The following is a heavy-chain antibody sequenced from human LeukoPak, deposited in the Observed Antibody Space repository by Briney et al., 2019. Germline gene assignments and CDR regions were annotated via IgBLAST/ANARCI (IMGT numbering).Heavy chain of an antibody. CDR2: IYHSEST. Sequence: KPSETLSLTCAVSGYSINIGYYWGWIRQPPGKGLEWIGSIYHSESTYYNPSLKSRVTISVDTSRNQFSLKLSSVTAADTAVYYCARGGIAAAVLNWFDPWGQGTLVTVSS. V-gene: IGHV4-38-2*01. J-gene: IGHJ5*02. CDR3: ARGGIAAAVLNWFDP. CDR1: GYSINIGYY. D-gene: IGHD6-13*01.